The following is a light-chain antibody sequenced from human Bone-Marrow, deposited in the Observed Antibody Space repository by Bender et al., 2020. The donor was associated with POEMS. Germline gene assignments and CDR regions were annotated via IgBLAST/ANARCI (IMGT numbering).Light chain of an antibody. Sequence: QSALTQPPSASGSPGQSVTISCSGTSSDNYVSWYQQHPGEAPKLMMYDVTKRPSGVPDRFSGSKSGNTASLTVSGLQAEDEADYYCSSYAGSNNFVFGTGTKVTVL. CDR2: DVT. CDR1: SSDNY. J-gene: IGLJ1*01. CDR3: SSYAGSNNFV. V-gene: IGLV2-8*01.